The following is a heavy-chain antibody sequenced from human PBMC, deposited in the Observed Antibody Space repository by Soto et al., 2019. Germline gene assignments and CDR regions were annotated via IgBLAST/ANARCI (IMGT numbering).Heavy chain of an antibody. V-gene: IGHV3-23*01. CDR2: ISGSGGST. CDR3: AKRVTIFGVVIIGPFDY. Sequence: GGSLRLSCAASGFTFSSYAMSWVRQAPGKGLEWVSAISGSGGSTYYADSVKGRFTISRDNSKNTLYLQMNSLRAEDTAVYYWAKRVTIFGVVIIGPFDYWGQGTLVTVSS. D-gene: IGHD3-3*01. J-gene: IGHJ4*02. CDR1: GFTFSSYA.